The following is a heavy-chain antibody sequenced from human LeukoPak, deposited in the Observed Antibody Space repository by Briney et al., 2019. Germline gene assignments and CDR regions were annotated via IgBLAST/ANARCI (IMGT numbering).Heavy chain of an antibody. V-gene: IGHV1-18*01. D-gene: IGHD1-14*01. CDR2: ISAYNGNT. J-gene: IGHJ5*02. Sequence: GASVKVSCKSSGYTFSSYGISWARQAPGQGLEWMGWISAYNGNTNYAQKFQGRVTMTTDTSTSTAYMELRSLRSDDTALYYCAREITTRFWFDPWGQGTLVTVSS. CDR1: GYTFSSYG. CDR3: AREITTRFWFDP.